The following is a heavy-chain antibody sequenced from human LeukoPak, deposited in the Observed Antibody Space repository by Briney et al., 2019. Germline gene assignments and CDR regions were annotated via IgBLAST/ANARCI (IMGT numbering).Heavy chain of an antibody. CDR1: GYTFTSYD. J-gene: IGHJ3*02. CDR2: MNPNSGNT. Sequence: VKVSCKASGYTFTSYDINWVRQATGQGLEWMGWMNPNSGNTGYAQKFQGRVTMTRNTSISTACMELSSLRSEDTAVYYCARGLYYDSSGYRSDAFDIWGQGTMVTVSS. CDR3: ARGLYYDSSGYRSDAFDI. V-gene: IGHV1-8*01. D-gene: IGHD3-22*01.